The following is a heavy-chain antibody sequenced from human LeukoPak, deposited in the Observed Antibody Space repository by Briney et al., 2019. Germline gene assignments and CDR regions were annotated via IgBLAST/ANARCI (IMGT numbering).Heavy chain of an antibody. CDR3: AKDLTMIVVVTSPDY. J-gene: IGHJ4*02. D-gene: IGHD3-22*01. V-gene: IGHV3-9*01. CDR2: ISWNSGSI. Sequence: GGSLRLSCAASGFTFDDYAMHWVRQAPGKGLEWVSGISWNSGSIGYADSVKGRFTISRDNAKNSLYLQMNSLRAEDTAVYYCAKDLTMIVVVTSPDYWGQGTLVTVSS. CDR1: GFTFDDYA.